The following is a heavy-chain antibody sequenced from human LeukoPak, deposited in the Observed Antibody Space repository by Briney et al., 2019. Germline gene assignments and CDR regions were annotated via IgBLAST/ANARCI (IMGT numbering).Heavy chain of an antibody. Sequence: ASVKVSCKASGYTFTGYYMHWVRQAPGQGLEWMGWINPNSGGTNYAQKFQGRVTMTRDTSISTAYMELSRLRSDDTAVYYCARAEPYCGSTSCYRGSNWFDPWGQGTLVTVSS. CDR1: GYTFTGYY. J-gene: IGHJ5*02. CDR3: ARAEPYCGSTSCYRGSNWFDP. D-gene: IGHD2-2*01. CDR2: INPNSGGT. V-gene: IGHV1-2*02.